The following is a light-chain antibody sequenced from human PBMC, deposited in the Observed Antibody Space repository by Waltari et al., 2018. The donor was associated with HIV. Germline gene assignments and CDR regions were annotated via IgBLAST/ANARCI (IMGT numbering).Light chain of an antibody. V-gene: IGLV1-44*01. CDR2: DNN. J-gene: IGLJ1*01. Sequence: QSVRTQSPPASGAPGQRVAIPCSGSSSNIGSNTGTRYQPRPGTAPKLLIFDNNQRPSGVPYRFSGSKSGTSASLAISCLQSEDEADYYCAAWDGSLNGYVFGTGTQVTVL. CDR1: SSNIGSNT. CDR3: AAWDGSLNGYV.